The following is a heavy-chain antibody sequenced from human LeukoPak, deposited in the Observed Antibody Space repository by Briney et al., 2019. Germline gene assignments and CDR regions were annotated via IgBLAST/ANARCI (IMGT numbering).Heavy chain of an antibody. CDR3: ARGGSSGPVY. Sequence: KPSETLSLTCTVSGGSIISYYWSWIRQPAGRGLEWIGRIYSSGSTNYNPSLKSRVTISLDKSKNQFSLKLSSVSAADTAVYYCARGGSSGPVYWGQGTLVTVSS. CDR2: IYSSGST. J-gene: IGHJ4*02. D-gene: IGHD6-19*01. CDR1: GGSIISYY. V-gene: IGHV4-4*07.